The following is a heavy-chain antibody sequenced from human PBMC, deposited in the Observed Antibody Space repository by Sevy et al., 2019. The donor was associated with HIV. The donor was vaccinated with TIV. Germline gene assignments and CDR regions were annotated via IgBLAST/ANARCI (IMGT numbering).Heavy chain of an antibody. V-gene: IGHV4-59*01. J-gene: IGHJ6*02. Sequence: SETLSLTCSVSGVSISGYYWTWIRQTPGKGLEWFGYFYYSGRTNYNPSLQGRVAISSDTSKNQFSLKLSSVTAADTAVYYCARALAEYYYAMDVWGQGTTVTVSS. CDR2: FYYSGRT. CDR3: ARALAEYYYAMDV. CDR1: GVSISGYY.